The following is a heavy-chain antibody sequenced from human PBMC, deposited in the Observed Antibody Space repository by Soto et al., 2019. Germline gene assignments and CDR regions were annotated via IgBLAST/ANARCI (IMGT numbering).Heavy chain of an antibody. V-gene: IGHV3-30-3*01. CDR3: ARETYYDIWSGPYYGMDV. J-gene: IGHJ6*02. Sequence: QVQLVESGGGVVQPGRSLRLSCAASGFTFSSYAMHWVRQAPGKGLEWVAVISYDGSNKYYADSVKGRFTISRDNSTNTLCLQMNSLRAEDTAVYYCARETYYDIWSGPYYGMDVWGQGTTVTFSS. CDR1: GFTFSSYA. D-gene: IGHD3-3*01. CDR2: ISYDGSNK.